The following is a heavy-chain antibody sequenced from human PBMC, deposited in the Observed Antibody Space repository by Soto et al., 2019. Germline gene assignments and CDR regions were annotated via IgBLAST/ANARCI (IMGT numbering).Heavy chain of an antibody. CDR2: IKQDGSEK. Sequence: PGGSLRLSCAASGFTLSNYWMSWVRQAPGKGLEWVANIKQDGSEKYYVDSVKGRFTISRDNAKNSLYLQMNSLRADDTAVYYCAREKFTVRGIIYYYGMDVWGQGTAVTVSS. CDR3: AREKFTVRGIIYYYGMDV. CDR1: GFTLSNYW. V-gene: IGHV3-7*03. J-gene: IGHJ6*02. D-gene: IGHD3-10*01.